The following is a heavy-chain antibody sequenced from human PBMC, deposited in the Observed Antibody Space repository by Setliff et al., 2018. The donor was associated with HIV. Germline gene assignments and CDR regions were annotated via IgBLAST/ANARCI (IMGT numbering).Heavy chain of an antibody. CDR1: GGSFSGYY. CDR2: INHSGST. J-gene: IGHJ4*02. Sequence: PSETLSLTCAVYGGSFSGYYWSWIRQPPGKGLEWTGEINHSGSTNFNPSLKSRVTISVDTSKNQFSLKLSSVTAADTAVYYCARRSGWSLDYWGQGTLVTVSS. V-gene: IGHV4-34*01. CDR3: ARRSGWSLDY. D-gene: IGHD6-19*01.